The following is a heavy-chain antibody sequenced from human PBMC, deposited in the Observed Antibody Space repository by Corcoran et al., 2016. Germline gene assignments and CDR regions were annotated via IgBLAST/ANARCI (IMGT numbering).Heavy chain of an antibody. Sequence: QVQLQQWGAGLLKPSETLSLTCAVYGGSFSGYYWSWIRQPPGKELEWIGEINHSGSTNYNPSLKSRVTISVDTSKNQFSLKLSSVTAADTALYYCAGSCGGDCYWNWFDPWGQGTLVTVSS. V-gene: IGHV4-34*01. CDR1: GGSFSGYY. J-gene: IGHJ5*02. CDR3: AGSCGGDCYWNWFDP. CDR2: INHSGST. D-gene: IGHD2-21*02.